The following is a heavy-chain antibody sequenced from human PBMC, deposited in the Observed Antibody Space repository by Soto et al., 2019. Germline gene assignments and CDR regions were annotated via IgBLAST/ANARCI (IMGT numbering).Heavy chain of an antibody. CDR2: ISYDGSNK. CDR3: AKTKVLYSSSSPGY. Sequence: GSLRLSCAASGFTFSSYGMHWVRQAPGKGLEWVAVISYDGSNKYYADSVKGRFTISRDNSKNTLYLQMNSLRAEDTAVYYCAKTKVLYSSSSPGYWGQGTLVTVSS. J-gene: IGHJ4*02. CDR1: GFTFSSYG. D-gene: IGHD6-6*01. V-gene: IGHV3-30*18.